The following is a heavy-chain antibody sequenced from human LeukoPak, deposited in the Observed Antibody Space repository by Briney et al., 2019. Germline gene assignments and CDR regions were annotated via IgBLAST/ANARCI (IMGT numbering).Heavy chain of an antibody. J-gene: IGHJ4*02. V-gene: IGHV1-2*02. CDR3: ARENVAAAGGASYDY. CDR2: INPNSGGT. D-gene: IGHD6-13*01. CDR1: GYTLTGYY. Sequence: ASVKVSCKASGYTLTGYYMHWVRQAPGQGLEWMGWINPNSGGTNYAQKFQGRVTMTRDTSISTAYMELSRLRSDDTAVYYCARENVAAAGGASYDYWGQGTLVTVSS.